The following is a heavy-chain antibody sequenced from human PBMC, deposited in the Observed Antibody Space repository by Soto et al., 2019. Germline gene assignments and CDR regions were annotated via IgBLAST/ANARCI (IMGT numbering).Heavy chain of an antibody. CDR3: ARERGNKQQPLYGMDV. D-gene: IGHD6-13*01. J-gene: IGHJ6*02. CDR2: IYSGGST. V-gene: IGHV3-66*01. Sequence: EVQLVESGGGLVQPGGSLRLSCAASGFTVSSNYMSWVRQAPGKGLEWVSVIYSGGSTYYADSVKGRFTISRDNSKNTLYLQMNSLRAEDTAVYYCARERGNKQQPLYGMDVWGQGTTVTVSS. CDR1: GFTVSSNY.